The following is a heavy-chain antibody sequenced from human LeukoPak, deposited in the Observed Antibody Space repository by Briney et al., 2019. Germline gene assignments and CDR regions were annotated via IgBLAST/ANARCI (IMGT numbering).Heavy chain of an antibody. CDR2: IYPDDSDT. CDR1: GYSFTNYW. V-gene: IGHV5-51*01. J-gene: IGHJ4*02. CDR3: ASYRGSSGRHFDY. D-gene: IGHD6-6*01. Sequence: GESLQISCKGSGYSFTNYWIGWVRQMPGKGLEWMGIIYPDDSDTRYSPSFQGQVTISADKSITTAYLQWSSLKASDTAMYYCASYRGSSGRHFDYWGQGTLVTVSS.